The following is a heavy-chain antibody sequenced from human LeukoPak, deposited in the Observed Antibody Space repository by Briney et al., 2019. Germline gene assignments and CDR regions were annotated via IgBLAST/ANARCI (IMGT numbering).Heavy chain of an antibody. J-gene: IGHJ3*02. CDR1: GGSFSGYY. D-gene: IGHD2-15*01. Sequence: PSETLSLTCAVYGGSFSGYYWSWIRQPPGKGLEWIGEINHSGSTNYNPSLKSRVTISVDTSKNQFSLKLSSVTAADTAVYYCASEPVYCSGGSCYSLRVWGAFDIWGQGTMVTVSS. CDR2: INHSGST. V-gene: IGHV4-34*01. CDR3: ASEPVYCSGGSCYSLRVWGAFDI.